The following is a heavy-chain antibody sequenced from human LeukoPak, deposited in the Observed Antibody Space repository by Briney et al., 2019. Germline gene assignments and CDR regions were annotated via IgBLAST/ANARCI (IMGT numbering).Heavy chain of an antibody. CDR3: ATGYYYVDY. CDR1: GGSFSGYY. D-gene: IGHD3-9*01. CDR2: INHSGST. Sequence: SETLSLTCAVYGGSFSGYYWSWIRQPPGKGLEWIGEINHSGSTNYNPSLKSRVTISVDTSKNQFSLKPSSVTAADTAVYYCATGYYYVDYWGQGTLVTVSS. V-gene: IGHV4-34*01. J-gene: IGHJ4*02.